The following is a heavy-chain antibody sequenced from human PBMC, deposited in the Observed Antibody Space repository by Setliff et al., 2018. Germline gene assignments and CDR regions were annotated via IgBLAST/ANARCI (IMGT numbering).Heavy chain of an antibody. CDR2: IYHSGST. V-gene: IGHV4-38-2*01. CDR3: TRLYYGSRALYLDV. Sequence: SETLSLTCAVSGYSISSGYYWGWIRQPPGKGLEWIGSIYHSGSTYYNPSLKSRVTISVDTSKNQFSLKLSSVTAADTAIYYCTRLYYGSRALYLDVWGQGSPVTVSS. CDR1: GYSISSGYY. J-gene: IGHJ4*02. D-gene: IGHD3-10*01.